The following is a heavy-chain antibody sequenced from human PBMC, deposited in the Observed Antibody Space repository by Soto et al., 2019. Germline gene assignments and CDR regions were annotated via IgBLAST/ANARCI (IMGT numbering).Heavy chain of an antibody. J-gene: IGHJ4*02. Sequence: QVQLVESGGGVVQPGRSLRLSCAASGFTFSSYAMHWVRQAPGKGLEWVAVISSDGSNKYNADSVKGRFTISRDNSKNTPYLQMNSLRAEDTAVYYCARDREGYYFDYWGQGTLVTVSS. D-gene: IGHD1-26*01. CDR2: ISSDGSNK. CDR3: ARDREGYYFDY. V-gene: IGHV3-30-3*01. CDR1: GFTFSSYA.